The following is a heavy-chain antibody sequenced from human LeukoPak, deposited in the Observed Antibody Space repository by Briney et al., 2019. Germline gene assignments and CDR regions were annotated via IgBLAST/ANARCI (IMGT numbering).Heavy chain of an antibody. CDR3: ASIIAVAGTRNFDY. Sequence: ASVKVSCKASGYTFTGYYMHWVRQAPGQGLEWMGWINPNSGGTNYAQKFQGRVTMTRDTSISTAYVELSRLRSDDTAVYYCASIIAVAGTRNFDYWGQGTLVTVSS. CDR1: GYTFTGYY. CDR2: INPNSGGT. D-gene: IGHD6-19*01. J-gene: IGHJ4*02. V-gene: IGHV1-2*02.